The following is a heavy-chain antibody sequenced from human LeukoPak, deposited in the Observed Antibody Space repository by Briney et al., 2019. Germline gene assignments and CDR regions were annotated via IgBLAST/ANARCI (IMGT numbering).Heavy chain of an antibody. CDR2: IKSKTDGGTT. D-gene: IGHD1-1*01. CDR1: GFTFSNAW. V-gene: IGHV3-15*01. J-gene: IGHJ4*02. Sequence: GGPLRLSCAASGFTFSNAWMSWVRQVPGKGLEWVGRIKSKTDGGTTDYAAPVKGRFTISRDDSKNTLYLQMNSLKTEDTAVYYCTTALSGWNDADYWGQGTLVTVSS. CDR3: TTALSGWNDADY.